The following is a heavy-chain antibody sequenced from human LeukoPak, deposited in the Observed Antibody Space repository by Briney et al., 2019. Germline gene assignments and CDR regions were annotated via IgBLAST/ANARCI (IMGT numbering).Heavy chain of an antibody. CDR1: AGSFGGYY. Sequence: PSETLSLTCAVYAGSFGGYYWSWIRQPPGKGLEWIGEINHSGSTNYNPSLKRQATISVETPKNQFSLKLSSVTAADTAVYYCARVYSSGWPNYYYYGMDVWGQGTTVTVSS. J-gene: IGHJ6*02. CDR3: ARVYSSGWPNYYYYGMDV. V-gene: IGHV4-34*01. D-gene: IGHD6-19*01. CDR2: INHSGST.